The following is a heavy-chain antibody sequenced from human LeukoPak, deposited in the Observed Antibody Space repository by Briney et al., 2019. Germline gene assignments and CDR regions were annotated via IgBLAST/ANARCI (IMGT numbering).Heavy chain of an antibody. V-gene: IGHV4-34*01. CDR2: INHSGST. CDR3: ARDDGSGQDY. D-gene: IGHD3-10*01. CDR1: GGSFSGYY. J-gene: IGHJ4*02. Sequence: PSETLSLTCAVYGGSFSGYYWSWIRQPPGKGLEWIGEINHSGSTNYNPSLKSRVTISVDTSKNQFSLKLSSVTAADTAVHYCARDDGSGQDYWGQGTLVTVSS.